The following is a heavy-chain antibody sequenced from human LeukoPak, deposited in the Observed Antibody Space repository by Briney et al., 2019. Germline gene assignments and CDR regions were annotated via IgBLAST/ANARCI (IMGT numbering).Heavy chain of an antibody. CDR3: ESAIFGVVEGLMDV. D-gene: IGHD3-3*01. CDR1: GYTFTSYD. V-gene: IGHV1-8*01. CDR2: MNPNSGNT. J-gene: IGHJ6*03. Sequence: GASVKVSCKASGYTFTSYDINWVRQATGQGLEWMGWMNPNSGNTGYAQKFQGRVTMTRNTSISTAYMELSSLRSEDTAVYYCESAIFGVVEGLMDVWGKGTTVTVSS.